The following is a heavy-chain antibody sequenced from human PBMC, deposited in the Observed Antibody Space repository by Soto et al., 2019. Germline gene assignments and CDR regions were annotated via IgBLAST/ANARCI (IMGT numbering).Heavy chain of an antibody. CDR3: VRTSLVVAVATREDF. Sequence: GGSLRLSCATSGFTFSNYWMHWVRQAPGKGLVWVSRIDSDGSRITYADFVKGRFTISRDNAKNTVYLHMNSLTAEDTAVYYCVRTSLVVAVATREDFWGQGTLVTVSS. CDR2: IDSDGSRI. J-gene: IGHJ4*02. V-gene: IGHV3-74*01. CDR1: GFTFSNYW. D-gene: IGHD2-15*01.